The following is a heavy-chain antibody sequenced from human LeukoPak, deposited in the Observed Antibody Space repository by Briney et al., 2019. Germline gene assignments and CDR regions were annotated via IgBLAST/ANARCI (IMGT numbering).Heavy chain of an antibody. CDR1: GGSISSGSYY. Sequence: SETLSLTCTVSGGSISSGSYYWSWIRQPAGKGLEWIGRIYTSGSTNYNPSLKSRVTISVDTSKNQFSLKLSSVTAADTAVYYCARTLVGIVDYWGQGTLVTVSS. D-gene: IGHD1-14*01. V-gene: IGHV4-61*02. CDR2: IYTSGST. J-gene: IGHJ4*02. CDR3: ARTLVGIVDY.